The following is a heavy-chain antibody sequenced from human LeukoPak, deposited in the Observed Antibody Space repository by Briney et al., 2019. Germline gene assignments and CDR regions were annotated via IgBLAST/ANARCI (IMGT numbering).Heavy chain of an antibody. CDR3: AKDGRLYHRGHFNS. D-gene: IGHD2-2*01. J-gene: IGHJ4*02. V-gene: IGHV3-30*02. CDR1: GFTFSSYG. Sequence: GGSLRLSCVASGFTFSSYGMHWVRPAPGKGLEWVAFVRYDRTTKNYADSVKGRFTISRDNSKNTLNLQMNTRRHEDTAIYYCAKDGRLYHRGHFNSWGQGTLVTVSS. CDR2: VRYDRTTK.